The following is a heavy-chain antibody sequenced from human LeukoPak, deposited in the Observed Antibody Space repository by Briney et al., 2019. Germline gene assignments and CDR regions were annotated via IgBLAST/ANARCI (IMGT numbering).Heavy chain of an antibody. J-gene: IGHJ4*02. V-gene: IGHV1-18*04. CDR3: ARGYDYGDYVGDFDY. Sequence: ASVKVSCKASGYPFTDYYMHWVRQAPGQGLEWMGWITTYNGNTNYAQKLQGRVTITTDTSTSTAYMDLRGLRSDDTAVYYCARGYDYGDYVGDFDYWGQGTLVTVSS. CDR1: GYPFTDYY. CDR2: ITTYNGNT. D-gene: IGHD4-17*01.